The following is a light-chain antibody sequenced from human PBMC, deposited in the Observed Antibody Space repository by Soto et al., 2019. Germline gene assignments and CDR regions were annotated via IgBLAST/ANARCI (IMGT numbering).Light chain of an antibody. V-gene: IGKV3-11*01. CDR2: GAS. J-gene: IGKJ1*01. CDR3: QQYNNWPRT. CDR1: QSVSSY. Sequence: EILLPQSPATLSLSPGERATLSCRASQSVSSYLAWYQQKHGQAPRLLIYGASSRDTGIPDRFSGSGSGSDFTLTISRLQPEDFAVYYCQQYNNWPRTFGQGTKVDIK.